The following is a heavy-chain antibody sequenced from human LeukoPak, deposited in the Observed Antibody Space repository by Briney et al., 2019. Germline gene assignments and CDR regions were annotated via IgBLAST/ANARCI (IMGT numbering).Heavy chain of an antibody. Sequence: SETLSLTCTVSGGSISSSNYYWSWIRQPPGKELEWIASINYSGSTYYNPSLKSRVTISVDTSKNQFSLRLSSVTAADTAVYFCARYVVYGSGKYYFDYWGQGSLVTVSS. CDR2: INYSGST. V-gene: IGHV4-39*01. J-gene: IGHJ4*02. D-gene: IGHD3-10*01. CDR3: ARYVVYGSGKYYFDY. CDR1: GGSISSSNYY.